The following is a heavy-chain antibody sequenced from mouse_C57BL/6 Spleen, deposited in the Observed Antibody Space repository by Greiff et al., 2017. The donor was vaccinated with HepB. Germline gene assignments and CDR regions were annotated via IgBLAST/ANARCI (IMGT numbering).Heavy chain of an antibody. J-gene: IGHJ4*01. CDR2: INPSNGGT. CDR1: GYTFTSYW. Sequence: VQLQQSGTELVKPGASVKLSCKASGYTFTSYWMHWVKQRPGQGLEWIGNINPSNGGTNYNEKFKSKSTLTVDKSSSTAYMQLSSLTSEDSAVFYCARSGDGYDYYAMDYWGQGTSVTVSS. V-gene: IGHV1-53*01. D-gene: IGHD2-2*01. CDR3: ARSGDGYDYYAMDY.